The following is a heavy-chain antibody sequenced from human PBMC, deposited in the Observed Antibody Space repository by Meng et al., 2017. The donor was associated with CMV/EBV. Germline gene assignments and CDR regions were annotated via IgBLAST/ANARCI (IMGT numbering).Heavy chain of an antibody. CDR2: MYWDDDK. Sequence: DAVSTLLDPPATLTLTCTFVGFSLSTSGGCVGVFPQPPGKALEWLALMYWDDDKRDSPSLKSRLTITKDTSKNQVVLTMTNMDPVDTATYYCAHRGSYGYHGYWGQGTLVTVFS. J-gene: IGHJ4*02. CDR1: GFSLSTSGGC. CDR3: AHRGSYGYHGY. V-gene: IGHV2-5*02. D-gene: IGHD5-18*01.